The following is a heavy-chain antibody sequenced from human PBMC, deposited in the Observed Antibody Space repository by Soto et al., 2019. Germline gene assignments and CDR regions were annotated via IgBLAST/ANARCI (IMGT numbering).Heavy chain of an antibody. D-gene: IGHD5-18*01. CDR3: AKGIPDTGGYYYYSMDV. Sequence: EVKLLESGGGLVQPGGSLRLSCAASGFTFSSYAMGWVRQAPGKGLDWVSVISGSGGITYSADSVKGRFTISRDNSKNILYLQMNSLRDEDTAGYDCAKGIPDTGGYYYYSMDVWGQGTAVTVSS. CDR2: ISGSGGIT. CDR1: GFTFSSYA. V-gene: IGHV3-23*01. J-gene: IGHJ6*02.